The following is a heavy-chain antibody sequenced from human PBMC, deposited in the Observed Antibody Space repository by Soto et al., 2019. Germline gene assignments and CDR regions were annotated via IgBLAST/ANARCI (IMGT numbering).Heavy chain of an antibody. CDR2: IYYSGNT. Sequence: QVQLQESGPGLVKPSETLSLTCTVSGGSFNSYYWSWIRQSPGKGLEWIGYIYYSGNTNYNPSLNSRVTMSVHTSNSQLSLTLHSVTAADTAVYYCARRRVAPPVVFDYWGQGTLVTVSS. V-gene: IGHV4-59*08. CDR3: ARRRVAPPVVFDY. CDR1: GGSFNSYY. J-gene: IGHJ4*02.